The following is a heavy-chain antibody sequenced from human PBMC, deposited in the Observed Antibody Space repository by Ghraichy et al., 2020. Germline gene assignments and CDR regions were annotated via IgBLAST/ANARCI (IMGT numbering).Heavy chain of an antibody. V-gene: IGHV1-24*01. CDR2: FDPEDGET. Sequence: ASVKVSCKVSGYTLTELSMHWVRQAPGKGLEWMGGFDPEDGETIYAQKFQGRVTMTEDTSTDTAYMELSSLRSEDTAVYYCATEAGVRNGFDYWGQGTLVAVSP. CDR1: GYTLTELS. CDR3: ATEAGVRNGFDY. J-gene: IGHJ4*02. D-gene: IGHD6-19*01.